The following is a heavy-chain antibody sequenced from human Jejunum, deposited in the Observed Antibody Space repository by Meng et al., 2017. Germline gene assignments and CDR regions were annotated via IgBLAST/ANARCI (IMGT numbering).Heavy chain of an antibody. J-gene: IGHJ4*02. CDR2: IYNGGNT. CDR1: GGYINKENW. Sequence: QVQLQESGPGLVKPSGTLSHTRAVSGGYINKENWWSWVRQSPERGLEWIGEIYNGGNTNYNPSLNRRVTMSVDESTNQMSLKLTSVTAADTAVYYCVRGEFAMLARFDFWGQGILVTVSS. V-gene: IGHV4-4*02. CDR3: VRGEFAMLARFDF. D-gene: IGHD2-2*01.